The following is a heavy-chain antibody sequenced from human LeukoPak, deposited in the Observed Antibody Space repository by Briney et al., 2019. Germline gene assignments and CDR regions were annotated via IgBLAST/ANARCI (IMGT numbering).Heavy chain of an antibody. CDR2: ICGSGTNT. V-gene: IGHV3-23*01. J-gene: IGHJ4*02. CDR3: AKAGGGNCFSSLDF. Sequence: PGGSLRLSCAASGFSFSSYAMSWDRQAPGRGLEWVSAICGSGTNTYYADSVKGRFTISRDNSKNTLDLQMNSLRAEDTAVYYCAKAGGGNCFSSLDFWGQGTLVTVSS. D-gene: IGHD2-15*01. CDR1: GFSFSSYA.